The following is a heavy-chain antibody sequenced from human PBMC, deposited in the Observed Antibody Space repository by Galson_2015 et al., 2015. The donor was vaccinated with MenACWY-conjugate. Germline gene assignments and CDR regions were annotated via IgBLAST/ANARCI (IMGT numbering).Heavy chain of an antibody. V-gene: IGHV3-21*01. CDR1: GFTFNIYT. CDR3: AKDRPPRGLTRFYYGMDV. Sequence: SLRLSCAVSGFTFNIYTMNWVRQAPGKGLEWVSSISSASGNIHYADSVRGRFTVSGDDSNNTLYLQMNSLRPEDTGVYFCAKDRPPRGLTRFYYGMDVWGLGTTVTVSS. D-gene: IGHD3/OR15-3a*01. J-gene: IGHJ6*02. CDR2: ISSASGNI.